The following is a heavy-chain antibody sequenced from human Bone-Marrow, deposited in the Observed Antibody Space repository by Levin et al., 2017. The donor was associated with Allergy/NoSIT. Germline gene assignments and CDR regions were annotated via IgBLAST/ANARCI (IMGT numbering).Heavy chain of an antibody. CDR2: ISGSGVST. Sequence: GGSLRLSCAASGFTFSSYGMSWVRQAPGKGLEWVSAISGSGVSTYYADSVKGRFTISRGNSKNTLYLQMNSLRDEDTAVYYCAKDRKDGQWEVGYYFDYWGQGTLVTVSS. J-gene: IGHJ4*02. V-gene: IGHV3-23*01. CDR1: GFTFSSYG. CDR3: AKDRKDGQWEVGYYFDY. D-gene: IGHD1-26*01.